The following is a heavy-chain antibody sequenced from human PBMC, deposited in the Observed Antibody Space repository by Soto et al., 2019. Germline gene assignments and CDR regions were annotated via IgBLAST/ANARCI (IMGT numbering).Heavy chain of an antibody. Sequence: ASVKVSCKASAYTFTAYYIHCVRQAPGQGLEWMGWINPNSGATNYAQKFQGRVTMTTDTSISTAYMELSRLGSDDTAVYYCARNYYSDSSGYPGAYWGQGTLVTVSS. D-gene: IGHD3-22*01. CDR1: AYTFTAYY. CDR2: INPNSGAT. J-gene: IGHJ4*02. CDR3: ARNYYSDSSGYPGAY. V-gene: IGHV1-2*02.